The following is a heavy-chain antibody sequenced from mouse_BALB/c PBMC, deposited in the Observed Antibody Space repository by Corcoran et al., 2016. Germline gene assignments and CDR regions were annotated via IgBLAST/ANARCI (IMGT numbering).Heavy chain of an antibody. CDR1: GFNIKDYY. CDR3: ARGRGRFAY. CDR2: IDPENGNT. J-gene: IGHJ3*01. Sequence: EVQLQQSVAELVRPGALVKLSCKASGFNIKDYYMHWVKQRPEQGLEWIGWIDPENGNTIYDPKFQGKASITADTSSNTAYLQLSSLTSEDTAVYYCARGRGRFAYWGQGTLVTVSA. V-gene: IGHV14-1*02.